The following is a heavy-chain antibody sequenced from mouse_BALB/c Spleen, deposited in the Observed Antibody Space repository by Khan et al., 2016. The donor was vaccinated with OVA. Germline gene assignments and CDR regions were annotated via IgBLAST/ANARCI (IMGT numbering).Heavy chain of an antibody. Sequence: EVQLQESGPGLVKPSQSLSLTCTVTGYSITSDYAWNWIRQFPGNKLEWMGYISYSGSTSYNPSLKSRISITRDTSKNQFFLQLNSVTTEDTATYYCARLGPGFTVWGQGTLGTVSA. V-gene: IGHV3-2*02. J-gene: IGHJ3*01. CDR1: GYSITSDYA. CDR3: ARLGPGFTV. D-gene: IGHD4-1*01. CDR2: ISYSGST.